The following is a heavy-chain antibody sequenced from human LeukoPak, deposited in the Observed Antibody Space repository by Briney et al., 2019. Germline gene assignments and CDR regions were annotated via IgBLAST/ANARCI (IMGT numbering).Heavy chain of an antibody. D-gene: IGHD3-10*01. Sequence: SETLSLTCAVYGGSFSDFYCTRIRQPPGKGLEWIGEINHSGNTKYNPSLKSRVTILLDTSKNQFSLKVRSVTAADTAVYYCATTRGVITLDGYHYYIDVWGKGTTVTVSS. V-gene: IGHV4-34*01. CDR1: GGSFSDFY. CDR2: INHSGNT. J-gene: IGHJ6*03. CDR3: ATTRGVITLDGYHYYIDV.